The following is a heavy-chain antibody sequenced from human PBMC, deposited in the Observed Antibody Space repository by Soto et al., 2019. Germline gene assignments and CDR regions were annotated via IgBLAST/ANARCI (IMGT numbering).Heavy chain of an antibody. D-gene: IGHD4-4*01. CDR3: ARGGDTVNKYCGMEA. Sequence: QVQLVQSGAEVKKPGASVKVSCKASGYTFTSYYMHWVRQAPGQGLEWMGIINPSGGSTSYAQKFQGRVTMTRDTTTSTVYMEVSSLRSEHTAVYYCARGGDTVNKYCGMEAWGQGTTVTVPS. J-gene: IGHJ6*02. V-gene: IGHV1-46*01. CDR2: INPSGGST. CDR1: GYTFTSYY.